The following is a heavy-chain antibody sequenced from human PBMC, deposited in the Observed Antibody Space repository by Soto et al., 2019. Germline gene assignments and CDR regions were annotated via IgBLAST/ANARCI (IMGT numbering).Heavy chain of an antibody. CDR1: GGTFSSYA. D-gene: IGHD3-16*01. CDR3: ARDAHRKDGGFDY. J-gene: IGHJ4*02. V-gene: IGHV1-69*06. Sequence: GASVKVSCKASGGTFSSYAISWVRQAPGQGLEWMGGIIPIFGTANYAQKFQGRVTITADKTTSTAYMELSSLRSEDTAVYYCARDAHRKDGGFDYWGQGTLVTVSS. CDR2: IIPIFGTA.